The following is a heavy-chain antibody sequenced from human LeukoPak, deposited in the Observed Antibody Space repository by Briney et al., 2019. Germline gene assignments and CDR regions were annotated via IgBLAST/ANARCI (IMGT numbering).Heavy chain of an antibody. Sequence: GGSLRLSCAASGFTFSSYSMNWVRQAPGKGLEWVSSISTSSSYIYYADSVKGRFTISRDNAKKSLYLQMNSLRAEDTALYYCARGGQVVSASDNWFDPWGQGTLVTVSS. D-gene: IGHD2-2*01. CDR3: ARGGQVVSASDNWFDP. J-gene: IGHJ5*02. V-gene: IGHV3-21*01. CDR2: ISTSSSYI. CDR1: GFTFSSYS.